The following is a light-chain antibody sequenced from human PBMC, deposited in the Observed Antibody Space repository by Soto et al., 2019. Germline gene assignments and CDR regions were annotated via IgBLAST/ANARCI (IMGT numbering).Light chain of an antibody. CDR1: SSNIGSNL. CDR2: AND. Sequence: QSVLTQPPSASGTHGQRVTISCSGSSSNIGSNLVTWYQHIPGTAPRLLIYANDQRPSGVPDRFSGSKSDTSASLAISALQSEDKSDSYCATWDDSLNVAYVFGTGTKSTVL. CDR3: ATWDDSLNVAYV. J-gene: IGLJ1*01. V-gene: IGLV1-44*01.